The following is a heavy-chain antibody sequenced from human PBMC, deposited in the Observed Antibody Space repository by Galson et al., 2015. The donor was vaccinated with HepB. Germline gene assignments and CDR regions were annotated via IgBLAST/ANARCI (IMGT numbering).Heavy chain of an antibody. D-gene: IGHD3-16*01. V-gene: IGHV1-24*01. CDR2: FDPEDGET. CDR1: GYTLTELS. J-gene: IGHJ4*02. Sequence: SVKVSCKVSGYTLTELSMHWVRQAPGKGLEWMGGFDPEDGETIYAQKFQGRVTMTEDTSTDTAYMGLSSLGSEDTAVYYCATWPLRIMITFGEEKSYYFDYWGQGTLVTVSS. CDR3: ATWPLRIMITFGEEKSYYFDY.